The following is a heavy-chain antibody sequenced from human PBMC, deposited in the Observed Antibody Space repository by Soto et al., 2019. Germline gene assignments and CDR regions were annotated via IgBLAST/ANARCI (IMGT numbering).Heavy chain of an antibody. CDR3: AVSNRVAKPLYYYYYYYMDV. CDR2: INHSGST. V-gene: IGHV4-34*01. D-gene: IGHD3-3*01. Sequence: SETLSLTCAVYGGSFSGYYWSWIRQPPGKGLEWIGEINHSGSTNYNPSLKSRVTISVDTSKNQFSLKLSSVTAADTAVYYCAVSNRVAKPLYYYYYYYMDVWGKGTTVTVSS. J-gene: IGHJ6*03. CDR1: GGSFSGYY.